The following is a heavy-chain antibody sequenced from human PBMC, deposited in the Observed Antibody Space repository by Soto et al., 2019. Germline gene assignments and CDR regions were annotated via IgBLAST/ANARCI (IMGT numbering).Heavy chain of an antibody. J-gene: IGHJ4*02. D-gene: IGHD3-22*01. CDR3: ARGGPYYYDSSGYFRFDY. V-gene: IGHV1-69*13. CDR2: IIPIFGTA. CDR1: GGTFSSYA. Sequence: SVKVSCKASGGTFSSYAISWLRQGPGQGLEWMGGIIPIFGTANYAQKFQGRVTITADESTSTAYMELSSLRSEDTAVYYCARGGPYYYDSSGYFRFDYWGQGTLVTVSS.